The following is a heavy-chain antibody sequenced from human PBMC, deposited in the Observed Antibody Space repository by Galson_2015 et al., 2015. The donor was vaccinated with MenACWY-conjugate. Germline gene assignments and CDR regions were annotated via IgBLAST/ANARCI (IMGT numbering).Heavy chain of an antibody. CDR2: MYYSGSA. V-gene: IGHV4-59*01. D-gene: IGHD3-3*02. CDR1: GGSINSYY. CDR3: ARGVNLASMAGY. Sequence: TCTVSGGSINSYYWSWIRQPPGKGLEWIGSMYYSGSANYNPSLMSRVTISVDTSKNQFSLTMTSVTAADTAVYYCARGVNLASMAGYWGQGTLVTVSS. J-gene: IGHJ4*02.